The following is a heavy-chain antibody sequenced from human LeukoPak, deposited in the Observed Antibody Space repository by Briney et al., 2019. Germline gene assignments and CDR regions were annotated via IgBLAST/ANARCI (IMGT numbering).Heavy chain of an antibody. J-gene: IGHJ4*02. D-gene: IGHD6-6*01. CDR2: IKQDGSEA. CDR1: GFTFSSYW. CDR3: AKDLSYSSSQDY. Sequence: PGGSLRLSCAASGFTFSSYWMTWVRQAPGKGLEWVANIKQDGSEAYYVDSVKGRFTVSRDNAKNSLYLQLNSLGAEDTAVYYCAKDLSYSSSQDYWGQGTLVTVSS. V-gene: IGHV3-7*01.